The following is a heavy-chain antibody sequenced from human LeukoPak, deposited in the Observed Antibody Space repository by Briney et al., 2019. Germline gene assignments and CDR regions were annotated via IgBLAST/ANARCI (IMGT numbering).Heavy chain of an antibody. Sequence: ASVKVSCKASGYTFTSYGTSWVRQAPGQGLEWMGWISAYNGNTNYAQKLQGRVTMTTDTSTSTAYMELRSLRSDDTAVYYCARDDVWWLRGYFDYWGQGTLVTVSS. J-gene: IGHJ4*02. V-gene: IGHV1-18*01. CDR1: GYTFTSYG. D-gene: IGHD5-12*01. CDR2: ISAYNGNT. CDR3: ARDDVWWLRGYFDY.